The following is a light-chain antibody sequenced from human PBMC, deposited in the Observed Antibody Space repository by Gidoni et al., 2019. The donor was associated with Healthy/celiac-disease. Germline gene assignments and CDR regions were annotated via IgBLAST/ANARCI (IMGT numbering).Light chain of an antibody. V-gene: IGKV3-11*01. CDR1: QSVSSY. CDR2: DAS. J-gene: IGKJ4*01. Sequence: EIVLTQSPATLSLSPGERATLSCRASQSVSSYLAWYQQKPGQAPRLLIYDASNRATGIPARFSGSGSGTDFTLTISSLEPEDFAVYYCQQRSKTPCFXGXTKVXIK. CDR3: QQRSKTPC.